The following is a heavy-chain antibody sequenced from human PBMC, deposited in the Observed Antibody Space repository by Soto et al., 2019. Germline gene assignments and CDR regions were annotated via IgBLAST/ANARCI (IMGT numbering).Heavy chain of an antibody. Sequence: QVQLVESGGGVVQPGRSLRLSCAASGFTFSNYDMHWVRQAPGKGLEWLAFISYDGSNKYFADSVKGRFTISRDNSKNTLYLQMNSLRAEDTAVYYCAKVSCRLLLRCSFDYWGQGTLVTVSS. CDR1: GFTFSNYD. CDR2: ISYDGSNK. J-gene: IGHJ4*02. D-gene: IGHD3-22*01. V-gene: IGHV3-30*18. CDR3: AKVSCRLLLRCSFDY.